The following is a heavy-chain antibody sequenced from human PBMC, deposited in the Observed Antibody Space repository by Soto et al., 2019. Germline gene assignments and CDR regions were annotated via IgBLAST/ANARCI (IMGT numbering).Heavy chain of an antibody. CDR3: ASGVSAAAYVSQLNWIDP. CDR2: ISHSGIT. J-gene: IGHJ5*02. Sequence: QENLQQWGAGLLKPSETLSLTCAVYGGSFSGFYWVWIRQHPGKGLEWLGEISHSGITSYNASLKSRDTLSVDTSQNQFSLRVSSVTAADTAVYYCASGVSAAAYVSQLNWIDPWGQGTLVTVSS. CDR1: GGSFSGFY. D-gene: IGHD3-16*01. V-gene: IGHV4-34*01.